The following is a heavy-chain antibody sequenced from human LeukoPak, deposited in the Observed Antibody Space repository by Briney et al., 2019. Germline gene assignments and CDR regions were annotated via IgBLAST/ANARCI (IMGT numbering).Heavy chain of an antibody. CDR2: IIPILGIA. V-gene: IGHV1-69*04. J-gene: IGHJ6*02. D-gene: IGHD7-27*01. Sequence: GASVKVSCKASGYTFTSYGISWVRQAPGQGLEWMGRIIPILGIANYAQKFQGRVTITADKSTSTAYMELSSLRSEDTAVYYCADLTGDYYYYGMDVWGQGTTVTVSS. CDR1: GYTFTSYG. CDR3: ADLTGDYYYYGMDV.